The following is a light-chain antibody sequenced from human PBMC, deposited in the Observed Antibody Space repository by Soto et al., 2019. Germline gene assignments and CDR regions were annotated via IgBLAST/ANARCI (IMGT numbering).Light chain of an antibody. V-gene: IGKV1-39*01. CDR2: AAS. CDR1: QSISSY. Sequence: DIQMTQSPSSLSASVGERVTITCRASQSISSYLNWYQQKPGKAPKLLIYAASSLQSGVPSRFSGSGSGTHFTLTLSSLQPEDFATYYCQQSYSTPLTFGGGTKVEIK. CDR3: QQSYSTPLT. J-gene: IGKJ4*01.